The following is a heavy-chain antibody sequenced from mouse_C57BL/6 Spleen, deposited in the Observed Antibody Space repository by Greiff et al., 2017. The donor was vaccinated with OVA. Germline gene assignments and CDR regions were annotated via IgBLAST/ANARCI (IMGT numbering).Heavy chain of an antibody. CDR2: IDPENGDT. CDR1: GFNIKDDY. J-gene: IGHJ2*01. Sequence: EVQLQQSGAELVRPGASVKLSCTASGFNIKDDYMHWVKQRPEQGLEWTGWIDPENGDTEYASKFQGKATITADTSSNTAYLQLSSLTSEDTAVYYCTFTTVVARYWGQGTTLTVSS. V-gene: IGHV14-4*01. D-gene: IGHD1-1*01. CDR3: TFTTVVARY.